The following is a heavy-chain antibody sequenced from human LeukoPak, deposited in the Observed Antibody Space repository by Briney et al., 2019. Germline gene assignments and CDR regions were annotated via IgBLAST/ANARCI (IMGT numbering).Heavy chain of an antibody. CDR2: ISSSSSYI. D-gene: IGHD6-13*01. V-gene: IGHV3-21*04. CDR1: GFTFSDYS. Sequence: GGSLRLSCEASGFTFSDYSMNWVRQAPGKGLEWVSSISSSSSYIYYADSVKGRFTISRDNAKNSLYLQMNSLRAEDTAVYYCAKEGYGYSSSWYLMYYYYYMDVWGKGTTVTVSS. CDR3: AKEGYGYSSSWYLMYYYYYMDV. J-gene: IGHJ6*03.